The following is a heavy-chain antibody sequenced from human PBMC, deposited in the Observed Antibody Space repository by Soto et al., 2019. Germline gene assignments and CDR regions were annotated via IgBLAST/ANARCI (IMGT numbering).Heavy chain of an antibody. Sequence: GGSLRLSCAASGFAFSSYAIHWVRQAPGKGLEWVSAISGSGGSTYYADSVKGRFTISRDNSKNTLYLQMNSLRAEDTAVYYCAKDLSRVVGNFDYWGQGTLVTVSS. J-gene: IGHJ4*02. CDR1: GFAFSSYA. CDR3: AKDLSRVVGNFDY. V-gene: IGHV3-23*01. CDR2: ISGSGGST. D-gene: IGHD6-19*01.